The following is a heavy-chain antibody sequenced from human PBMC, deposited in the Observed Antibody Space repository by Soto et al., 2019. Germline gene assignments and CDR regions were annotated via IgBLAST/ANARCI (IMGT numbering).Heavy chain of an antibody. CDR1: GDTFNFYS. CDR3: ASSYGSGYRAFDY. CDR2: VNPIVSMS. V-gene: IGHV1-69*02. D-gene: IGHD3-10*01. J-gene: IGHJ4*02. Sequence: QVQLVQSGAEVKRPGSSVKVSCKASGDTFNFYSINWVRQAPGLGLEWMGRVNPIVSMSNYAHKFQGIGTNPADRSRPTGYMELSIMRSEVTAIYYGASSYGSGYRAFDYWGQGALVTVSS.